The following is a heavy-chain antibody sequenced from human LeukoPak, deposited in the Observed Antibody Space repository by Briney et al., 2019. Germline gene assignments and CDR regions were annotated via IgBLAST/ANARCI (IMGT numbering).Heavy chain of an antibody. CDR2: MNPNSGNT. CDR1: GYTSTSYD. D-gene: IGHD2-21*02. CDR3: ARGRIYCGGDCSESVDY. Sequence: ASVKVSCKASGYTSTSYDINWVRQATGQGLEWMGWMNPNSGNTGYAQKFQGRVTMTRNTSISTAYMELSSLRSEDTAVYYCARGRIYCGGDCSESVDYWGQGTLVTVSS. V-gene: IGHV1-8*01. J-gene: IGHJ4*02.